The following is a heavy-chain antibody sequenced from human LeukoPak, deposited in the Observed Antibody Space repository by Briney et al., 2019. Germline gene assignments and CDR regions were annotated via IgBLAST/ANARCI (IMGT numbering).Heavy chain of an antibody. CDR2: IYTSGST. CDR1: GGSISSYY. J-gene: IGHJ4*02. D-gene: IGHD2-21*01. CDR3: ARDHSPFVVTAGYFDY. V-gene: IGHV4-4*07. Sequence: SETLSLTCTVSGGSISSYYWSWIRQPAGKGLEWIGRIYTSGSTNYNPSLKSRVTMSVDTSKNQFSLKLSSVTAADTAVYYCARDHSPFVVTAGYFDYWGQGTLVTVSS.